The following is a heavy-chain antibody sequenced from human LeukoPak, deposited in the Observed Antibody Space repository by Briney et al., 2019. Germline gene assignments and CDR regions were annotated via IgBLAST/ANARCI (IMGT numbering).Heavy chain of an antibody. D-gene: IGHD4-11*01. CDR2: INPSGGST. CDR3: ARESDYTKSISGGWFDP. Sequence: ASVKVSCKASGYTFTRYYMHWVRQAPGQGLEWMGIINPSGGSTSYAQKFQGRVTMTRDTSTSTIYMKLSSLRSEDTAVYYCARESDYTKSISGGWFDPWGQGTLVTVSS. CDR1: GYTFTRYY. V-gene: IGHV1-46*01. J-gene: IGHJ5*02.